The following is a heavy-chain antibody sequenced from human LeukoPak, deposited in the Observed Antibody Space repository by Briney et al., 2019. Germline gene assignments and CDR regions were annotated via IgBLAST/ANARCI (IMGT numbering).Heavy chain of an antibody. CDR2: IYSGGST. CDR3: ARDAHGQDWFDP. J-gene: IGHJ5*02. V-gene: IGHV3-66*01. CDR1: GFTFSSYW. Sequence: PGGSLRLSCAASGFTFSSYWMSWVRQAPGKGLEWVSVIYSGGSTYYADSVKGRFTISRDNSKNTLYLQMNSLRAEDTAVYYCARDAHGQDWFDPWGQGTLVTVSS.